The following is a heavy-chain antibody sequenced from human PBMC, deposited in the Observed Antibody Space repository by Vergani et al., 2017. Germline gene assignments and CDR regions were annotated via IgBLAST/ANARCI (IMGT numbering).Heavy chain of an antibody. V-gene: IGHV4-61*02. CDR2: IYGSGNI. CDR3: AGGETRTDWLDP. D-gene: IGHD3/OR15-3a*01. J-gene: IGHJ5*02. CDR1: GVSVSSTAFY. Sequence: QVQLQESGPGLVKPSQTLSLTCSVFGVSVSSTAFYWNWIRQPAGKGLEWIGRIYGSGNINHNPSLESRVTISRDTSKNQFSLKVHSVTAADTAVYYCAGGETRTDWLDPWGQGTQVIVAS.